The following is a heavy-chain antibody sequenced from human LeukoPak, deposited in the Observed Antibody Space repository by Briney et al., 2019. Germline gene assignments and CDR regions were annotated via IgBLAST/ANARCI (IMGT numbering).Heavy chain of an antibody. CDR1: GVSFSIGDYY. Sequence: PSETLSLTCTVSGVSFSIGDYYWSCIRQPPGQGLEWNRYIYYSGSTYYNPSLKRRITISVDTSKNQFSLKLSSVTAADTAVYYCARDGHTDAFDIWGQGTMVTV. V-gene: IGHV4-30-4*08. CDR2: IYYSGST. CDR3: ARDGHTDAFDI. J-gene: IGHJ3*02.